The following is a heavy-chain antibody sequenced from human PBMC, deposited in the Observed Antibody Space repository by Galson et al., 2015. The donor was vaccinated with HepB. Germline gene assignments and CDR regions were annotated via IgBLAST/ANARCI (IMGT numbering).Heavy chain of an antibody. D-gene: IGHD2-8*01. CDR1: GFTFGDYA. V-gene: IGHV3-49*03. J-gene: IGHJ4*02. CDR2: IRSKAYGGTT. CDR3: TTVLMVYATDYYFDY. Sequence: SLRLSCAASGFTFGDYAMSWFRQAPGKGLEWVGFIRSKAYGGTTEYAASVKGRFTISRDDSKSIAYLQMYSLKTEDTAVYYCTTVLMVYATDYYFDYWGQGTLVTVSS.